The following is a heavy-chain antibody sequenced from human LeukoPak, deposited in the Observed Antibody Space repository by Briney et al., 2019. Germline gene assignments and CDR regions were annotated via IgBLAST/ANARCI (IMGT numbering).Heavy chain of an antibody. V-gene: IGHV3-15*01. CDR3: TTVGCSGGACFFFDY. CDR1: DFTFTIAW. CDR2: IKRETDGGTT. D-gene: IGHD2-15*01. J-gene: IGHJ4*02. Sequence: GGSLRLSCAVSDFTFTIAWMSWVRQVPGKGREGVGCIKRETDGGTTDYAATVKGRFTISRDDSKNALYLQMNSLEAEDTAVYYCTTVGCSGGACFFFDYWGQGTLVTVSS.